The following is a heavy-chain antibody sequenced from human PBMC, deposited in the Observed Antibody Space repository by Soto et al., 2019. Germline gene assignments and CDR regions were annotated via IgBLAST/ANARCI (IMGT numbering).Heavy chain of an antibody. CDR3: ANGPHGNRFDY. V-gene: IGHV3-30*18. CDR1: GFTFSSYG. J-gene: IGHJ4*02. D-gene: IGHD1-1*01. CDR2: ISYDGNTK. Sequence: QVQLVESGGGVVQPGRSLRLSCVVSGFTFSSYGMHWVRQAPGKRLEWVADISYDGNTKHYADSVKGRFTISRDNAKNTVYLQMKSLRAEDTAVYYCANGPHGNRFDYWGQGTLVTVSS.